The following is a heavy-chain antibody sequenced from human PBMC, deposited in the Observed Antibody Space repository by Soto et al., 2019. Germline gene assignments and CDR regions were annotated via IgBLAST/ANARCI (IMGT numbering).Heavy chain of an antibody. CDR2: ISAYNGNT. CDR3: ARDPCCRTVTRPVRFDY. J-gene: IGHJ4*02. V-gene: IGHV1-18*01. CDR1: GYTFTSYG. D-gene: IGHD4-17*01. Sequence: ASVKVSCKASGYTFTSYGISWVRQAPGQGLEWMGWISAYNGNTNYAQKLQGRVTMTTDTSTSTAYMELRSLRSDDTAVYYCARDPCCRTVTRPVRFDYWGQGTPVTVSS.